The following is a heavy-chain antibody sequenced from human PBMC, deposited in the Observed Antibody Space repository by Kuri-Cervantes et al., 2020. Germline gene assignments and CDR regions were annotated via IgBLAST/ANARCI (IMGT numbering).Heavy chain of an antibody. D-gene: IGHD3-22*01. CDR2: ISGSGGST. Sequence: LPCSASGFTFSSYAMCWVRQAPGKGLEWVSAISGSGGSTYYADSVKGRFTISRDNSKNTLYLPMNSLRAEDTAVYYCANLITMIVVVRWFDHDAFDIWGQGTMVTVSS. CDR3: ANLITMIVVVRWFDHDAFDI. CDR1: GFTFSSYA. J-gene: IGHJ3*02. V-gene: IGHV3-23*01.